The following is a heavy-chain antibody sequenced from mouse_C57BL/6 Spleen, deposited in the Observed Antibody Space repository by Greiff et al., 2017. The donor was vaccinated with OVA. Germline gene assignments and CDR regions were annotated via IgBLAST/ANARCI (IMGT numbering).Heavy chain of an antibody. D-gene: IGHD2-1*01. CDR1: GFTFSSYA. Sequence: EVQLVESGGGLVKPGGSLKLSCAASGFTFSSYAMSWVRQTPEKRLEWVATISDGGSYTYYPDNVKGRFTISRDNAKNNLYLQMSHLKSEDTAMYYCARRDGNPYYYAMDYWGQGTSVTVSS. V-gene: IGHV5-4*01. J-gene: IGHJ4*01. CDR3: ARRDGNPYYYAMDY. CDR2: ISDGGSYT.